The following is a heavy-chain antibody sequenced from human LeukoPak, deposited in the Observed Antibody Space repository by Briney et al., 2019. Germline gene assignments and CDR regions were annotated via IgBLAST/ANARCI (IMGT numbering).Heavy chain of an antibody. Sequence: SVKGRFTISRDNAKNSLYLQMNSLRAEDTAVYYCARDYRALTPDSFDIWGQGTMVTVSS. V-gene: IGHV3-21*01. J-gene: IGHJ3*02. D-gene: IGHD1-26*01. CDR3: ARDYRALTPDSFDI.